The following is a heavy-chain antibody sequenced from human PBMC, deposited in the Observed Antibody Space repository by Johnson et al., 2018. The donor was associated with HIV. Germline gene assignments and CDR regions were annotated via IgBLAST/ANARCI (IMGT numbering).Heavy chain of an antibody. CDR1: GFTFTNAW. Sequence: VQLVESGGGLVKPGGSLRLSCAASGFTFTNAWMTWVRQAPGKGLEWVGRIKSKTDGGTIDYATPVKGRFTISSDDSKNTLYLQMNSLKTEDTAVYYCTTDDAPSYGDYGEAFDIWGQGTVVIVSS. CDR3: TTDDAPSYGDYGEAFDI. CDR2: IKSKTDGGTI. J-gene: IGHJ3*02. D-gene: IGHD4-17*01. V-gene: IGHV3-15*01.